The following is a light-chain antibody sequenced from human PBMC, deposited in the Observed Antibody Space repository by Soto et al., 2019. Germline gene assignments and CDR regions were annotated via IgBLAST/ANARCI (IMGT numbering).Light chain of an antibody. J-gene: IGKJ2*01. CDR1: QIISSTY. CDR2: GAS. Sequence: DIGLTQSPGTLSLSPGERATLSCRASQIISSTYLGWYQQKPGQAPMLLIYGASSRATGIPDRFSGSGSGTDFTLKISRLEPEDFAVYYCQHYGTSLYTFGQGTKLEIK. CDR3: QHYGTSLYT. V-gene: IGKV3-20*01.